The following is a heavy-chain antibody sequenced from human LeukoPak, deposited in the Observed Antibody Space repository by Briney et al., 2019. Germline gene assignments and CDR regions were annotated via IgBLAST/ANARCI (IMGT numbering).Heavy chain of an antibody. CDR3: ARFSTVSGYYRNDAFDI. D-gene: IGHD3-22*01. V-gene: IGHV3-66*01. CDR2: IYSGGST. CDR1: GFTVSSNY. Sequence: GGSLRLSCAASGFTVSSNYMSWVRQAPGKGLEWVSVIYSGGSTYYADSVKGRFTISRDNSKNTLYLQMNSLRAEDTAVYYCARFSTVSGYYRNDAFDIWGQGTMVTVSS. J-gene: IGHJ3*02.